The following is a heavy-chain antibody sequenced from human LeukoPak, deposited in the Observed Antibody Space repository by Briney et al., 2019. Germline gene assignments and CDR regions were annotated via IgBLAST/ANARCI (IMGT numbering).Heavy chain of an antibody. CDR1: GFTFSYFS. Sequence: GRSLRLSCAASGFTFSYFSMNWVRQDPGKGLEWVSSISGSGSYIYYADSVKGRFTISRDNAKNSLYLQMNSLRAEDTAVYYCARGIAAAANYFDSWGQGTLVPVSS. CDR2: ISGSGSYI. V-gene: IGHV3-21*01. J-gene: IGHJ4*02. D-gene: IGHD6-13*01. CDR3: ARGIAAAANYFDS.